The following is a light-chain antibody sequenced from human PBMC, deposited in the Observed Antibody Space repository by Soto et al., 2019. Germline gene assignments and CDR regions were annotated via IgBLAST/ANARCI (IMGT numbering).Light chain of an antibody. CDR1: SSDVGGYNY. CDR2: EVN. Sequence: QSALTQPPSASGSPGQSVAISCTGTSSDVGGYNYVSWYQQHPGKAPKLMIYEVNKRPSGVPDRFSGSKSGNTASLTVSGLQAEDEADYYCAAWDDSLNGFYVFGTGTKVTVL. CDR3: AAWDDSLNGFYV. J-gene: IGLJ1*01. V-gene: IGLV2-8*01.